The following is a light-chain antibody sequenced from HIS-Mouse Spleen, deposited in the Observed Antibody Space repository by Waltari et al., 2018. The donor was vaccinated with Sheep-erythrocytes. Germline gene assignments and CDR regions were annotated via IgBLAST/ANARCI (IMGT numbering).Light chain of an antibody. CDR3: CSYAGSYNHV. CDR2: DVS. CDR1: SSDVVGYNY. Sequence: QSALTQPRSVSGSPGQSVTISCTGTSSDVVGYNYVSWYQQHPGKAPKLIIYDVSKRPSGVPDRFSGSKSGNTASLTISGLQAEDEADYYCCSYAGSYNHVFATGTKVTVL. J-gene: IGLJ1*01. V-gene: IGLV2-11*01.